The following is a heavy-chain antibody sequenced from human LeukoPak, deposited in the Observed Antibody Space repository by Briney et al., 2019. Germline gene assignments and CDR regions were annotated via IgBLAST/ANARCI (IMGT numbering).Heavy chain of an antibody. V-gene: IGHV3-74*01. CDR3: AVKGGYNDWDAPFDY. CDR2: INGDGTST. J-gene: IGHJ4*02. D-gene: IGHD5-12*01. Sequence: GRSLRLSCAASGFTFSSYWMHWVRQAPGKGLMWVARINGDGTSTTYADSVKGRFTISRDNAKKALYLQMNSLGAEDTAVYYCAVKGGYNDWDAPFDYWGQGTLVTVSS. CDR1: GFTFSSYW.